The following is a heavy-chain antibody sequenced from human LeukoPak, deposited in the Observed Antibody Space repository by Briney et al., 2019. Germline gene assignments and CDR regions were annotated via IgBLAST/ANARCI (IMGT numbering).Heavy chain of an antibody. J-gene: IGHJ4*02. CDR3: ARVNYGDYLPSFDY. D-gene: IGHD4-17*01. V-gene: IGHV3-30*04. CDR2: ISYDGSHI. Sequence: SGGSLRLSCAASGFTFSNYAMHWVRQAPGKGLEWVAVISYDGSHIYYADSVKGRFTISRDNAKNSLYLQMNSLRAEDTAVYYCARVNYGDYLPSFDYWGQGTLVTVSS. CDR1: GFTFSNYA.